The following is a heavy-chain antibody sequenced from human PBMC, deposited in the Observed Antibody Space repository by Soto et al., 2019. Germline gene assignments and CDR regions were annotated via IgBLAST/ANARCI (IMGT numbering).Heavy chain of an antibody. J-gene: IGHJ6*02. CDR2: INHSGST. V-gene: IGHV4-34*01. CDR1: GGSFSGYY. D-gene: IGHD3-3*01. Sequence: PSETLSLTCAVYGGSFSGYYWSWIRQPPGKGLEWIGEINHSGSTNYNPSLKSRVTISVDTSKNQFSLKLSSVTAADTAAYYCARGWRYDFWSGRSIYYYGMDVWGQGTTVTVSS. CDR3: ARGWRYDFWSGRSIYYYGMDV.